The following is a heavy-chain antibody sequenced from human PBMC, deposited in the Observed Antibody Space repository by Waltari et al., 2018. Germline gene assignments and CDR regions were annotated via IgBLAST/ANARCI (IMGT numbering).Heavy chain of an antibody. D-gene: IGHD1-1*01. CDR1: GDSIISRNYN. V-gene: IGHV4-39*01. Sequence: QLQLQESGPGLVRPSETLSLTCTVSGDSIISRNYNWGWFRQTPGKGLGRIGNIHHSGETYYNPSLKSRVTLSVYTSKEQFSLKLTSVTAADTAVYYCASLEMWLGEGIKYFPHWGQGTLVSVSS. J-gene: IGHJ1*01. CDR3: ASLEMWLGEGIKYFPH. CDR2: IHHSGET.